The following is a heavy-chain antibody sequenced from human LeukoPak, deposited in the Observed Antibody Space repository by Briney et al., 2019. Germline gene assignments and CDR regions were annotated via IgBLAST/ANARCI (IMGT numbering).Heavy chain of an antibody. J-gene: IGHJ4*02. CDR3: AWCISMVRGVIRPPDY. V-gene: IGHV4-39*01. Sequence: SETLSLTCSVSGGSISSSSYHWGWIRQSPGKGLEWIGSIYYSGSAYYNPSLKSRLTISVDTSKNQFSLKLNSVTAADTAVYYCAWCISMVRGVIRPPDYWGQGTLVTVSS. D-gene: IGHD3-10*01. CDR1: GGSISSSSYH. CDR2: IYYSGSA.